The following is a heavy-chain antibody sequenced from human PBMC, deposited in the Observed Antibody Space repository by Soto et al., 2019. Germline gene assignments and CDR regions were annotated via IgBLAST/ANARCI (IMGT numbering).Heavy chain of an antibody. CDR1: GFTFSSYG. J-gene: IGHJ4*02. CDR3: AKDSYAVAVPYYDY. D-gene: IGHD6-19*01. Sequence: PGGSLRLSCAASGFTFSSYGMHWVRQAPGKGLEWVAVISYDGSNKYYADSVKGRFTISRDNSKNTLYLQMNSLRAEDTAVYYCAKDSYAVAVPYYDYWGQGTLVTVSS. V-gene: IGHV3-30*18. CDR2: ISYDGSNK.